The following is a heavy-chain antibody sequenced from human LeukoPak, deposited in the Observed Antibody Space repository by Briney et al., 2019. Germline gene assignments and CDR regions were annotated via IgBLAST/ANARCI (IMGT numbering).Heavy chain of an antibody. CDR1: GYSFISYW. D-gene: IGHD2-2*01. V-gene: IGHV5-51*01. Sequence: GESLKISCKGSGYSFISYWIGWVRQMPGKGLEWMGIIYPGDSDTRYGPSFEGQVTISADKSISTAYLQWNSLKASDTAMYYCARPVCTTTTCYGYYFDYWGQGTLVTVFS. CDR3: ARPVCTTTTCYGYYFDY. CDR2: IYPGDSDT. J-gene: IGHJ4*02.